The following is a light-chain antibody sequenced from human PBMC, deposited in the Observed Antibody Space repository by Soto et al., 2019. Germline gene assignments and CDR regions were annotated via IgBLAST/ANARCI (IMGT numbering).Light chain of an antibody. CDR3: SSYTRSGTLV. J-gene: IGLJ1*01. Sequence: QSMLTQPASVSGSPGQSITISCSGASSDVGGFKYVSWYLHHPGKVPKLIIYEVYYRPSGISNRFSGSKSGNTASLTISGLQAEDEADYYCSSYTRSGTLVFGTGTQLTVL. CDR1: SSDVGGFKY. CDR2: EVY. V-gene: IGLV2-14*01.